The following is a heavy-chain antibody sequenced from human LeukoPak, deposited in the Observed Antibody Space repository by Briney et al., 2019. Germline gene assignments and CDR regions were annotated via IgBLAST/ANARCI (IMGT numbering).Heavy chain of an antibody. Sequence: ASVKVSCKASGYTFTSYGISWVRQAPGQGLEWMGWTNPNSGGTNYAQKFQGRVTMTRDTSISTAYMELSRLRSDDTAVYYCARDQDYSNYANDYWGQGTLVTVSS. D-gene: IGHD4-11*01. J-gene: IGHJ4*02. CDR2: TNPNSGGT. V-gene: IGHV1-2*02. CDR3: ARDQDYSNYANDY. CDR1: GYTFTSYG.